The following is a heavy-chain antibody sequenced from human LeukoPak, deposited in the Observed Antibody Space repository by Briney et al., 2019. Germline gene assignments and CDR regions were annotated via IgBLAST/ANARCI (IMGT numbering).Heavy chain of an antibody. J-gene: IGHJ4*02. CDR1: GFTFSSYG. CDR3: ANLIAARVDY. D-gene: IGHD6-13*01. V-gene: IGHV3-30*18. Sequence: GGSLRLSCAASGFTFSSYGMHWVRPAPGKGLEWVAVISYDGSKKNYADSVKGRFTISRDNSKNTLYLQMNSLRAEDTAVYYCANLIAARVDYWGQGTLVTVSS. CDR2: ISYDGSKK.